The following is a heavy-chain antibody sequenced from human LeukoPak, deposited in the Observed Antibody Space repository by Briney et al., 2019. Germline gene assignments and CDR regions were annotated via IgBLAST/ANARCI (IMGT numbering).Heavy chain of an antibody. J-gene: IGHJ5*02. CDR3: ARSTAAEGPTHNWFDP. CDR2: IHYGGST. D-gene: IGHD6-13*01. V-gene: IGHV4-30-4*01. CDR1: GGTMSGGNYY. Sequence: SETLSLTCTVSGGTMSGGNYYWSWIRQSPGKGLECIGYIHYGGSTYYNPSLKSRVTISVDRSKNQFSLKLTSVTAADTAVYYCARSTAAEGPTHNWFDPWGQGTLVTVSS.